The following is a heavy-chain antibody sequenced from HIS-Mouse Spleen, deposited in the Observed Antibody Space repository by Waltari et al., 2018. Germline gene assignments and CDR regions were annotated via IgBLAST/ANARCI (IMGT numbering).Heavy chain of an antibody. J-gene: IGHJ6*02. V-gene: IGHV1-2*02. CDR3: ARGYCSGGSCYSGYYYYYGMDV. CDR2: INPNSGGT. Sequence: QVQLVQSGAEVKKPGASVKVSCKASGYTFTGYYMHWVRQVPGQGLEWMGWINPNSGGTNYAQKFQGRVTMTRDTSISTAYMELSRLRSDDTAVYYCARGYCSGGSCYSGYYYYYGMDVWGQGTTVTVSS. D-gene: IGHD2-15*01. CDR1: GYTFTGYY.